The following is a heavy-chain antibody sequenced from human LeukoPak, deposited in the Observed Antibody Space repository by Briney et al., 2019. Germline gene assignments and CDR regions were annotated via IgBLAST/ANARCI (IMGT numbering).Heavy chain of an antibody. Sequence: QAGGSLRLSCAASGFTFSSYWMHWVRQAPGKGLVWVSRINSDGSSTSYADSVKGRFTISRDNSKNTLYLQMNSLRAEDTAVYYCAKGVIINPYYYYGMDVWGQGTTVTVSS. D-gene: IGHD3-10*01. CDR1: GFTFSSYW. CDR3: AKGVIINPYYYYGMDV. CDR2: INSDGSST. V-gene: IGHV3-74*01. J-gene: IGHJ6*02.